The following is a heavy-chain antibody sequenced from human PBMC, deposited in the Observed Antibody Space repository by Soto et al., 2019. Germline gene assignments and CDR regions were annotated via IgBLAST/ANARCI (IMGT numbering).Heavy chain of an antibody. CDR2: IYYSGST. Sequence: SETLSLTCTVSGGSISSGDYYWSWIRQPPGKGLEWIGYIYYSGSTYYNPSLKSRVTISVDTSKNQFSLKLSSVTAADTAVYYCARGMGSSGRYGDAFDIWGQGTMVTVSS. CDR3: ARGMGSSGRYGDAFDI. J-gene: IGHJ3*02. D-gene: IGHD3-22*01. V-gene: IGHV4-30-4*01. CDR1: GGSISSGDYY.